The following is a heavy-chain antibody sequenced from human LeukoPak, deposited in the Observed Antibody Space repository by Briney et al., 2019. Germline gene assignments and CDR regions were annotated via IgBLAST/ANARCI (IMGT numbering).Heavy chain of an antibody. V-gene: IGHV5-51*01. CDR2: IYPDASDI. J-gene: IGHJ3*02. CDR1: GYRFTDLW. CDR3: ARHGRGSRSPNAFDI. Sequence: GALKIPRQCSGYRFTDLWMGWVRRTPGEGLQWMGIIYPDASDIRYSPSFQGQITISADKSIITAYLQCSSLKASDNAMYYCARHGRGSRSPNAFDIWGQGTMVSVSS. D-gene: IGHD3-10*01.